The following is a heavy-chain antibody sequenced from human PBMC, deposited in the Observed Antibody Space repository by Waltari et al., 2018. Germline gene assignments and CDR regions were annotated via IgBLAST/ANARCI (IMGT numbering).Heavy chain of an antibody. CDR2: FDPKDGQT. V-gene: IGHV1-24*01. CDR1: GYTLNALS. J-gene: IGHJ6*02. CDR3: ATSSPLIWGSYNGWDV. D-gene: IGHD3-16*01. Sequence: QVQLVPSGAEVKKPGASVRVSCKLSGYTLNALSMVWVRQARGKGHEWVGGFDPKDGQTIYAEKFQGRVTMTEDTSTDTAYMELSSLKSEDTAVYYCATSSPLIWGSYNGWDVWGQGTTVTVSS.